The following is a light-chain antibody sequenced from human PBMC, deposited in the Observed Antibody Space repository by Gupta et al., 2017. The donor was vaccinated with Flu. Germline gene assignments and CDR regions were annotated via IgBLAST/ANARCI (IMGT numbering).Light chain of an antibody. Sequence: VSLGERATINCKYSQSGVVSYKNKNYLGWYQKKPEQPTKLIFYWASRREGGVPDRFSGRGSGKDLTLTIRSGEAEDVAYYYWKKEHCTRTFGGGPTV. J-gene: IGKJ4*01. CDR3: KKEHCTRT. CDR2: WAS. CDR1: QSGVVSYKNKNY. V-gene: IGKV4-1*01.